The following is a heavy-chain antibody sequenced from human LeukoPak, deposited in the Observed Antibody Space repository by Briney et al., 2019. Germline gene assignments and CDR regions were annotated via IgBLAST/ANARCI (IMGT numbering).Heavy chain of an antibody. Sequence: SETLSLTCTVSGGSISSSSYYWGWIRQPPGKELEWIGSIYYSGSTYYNPSLKSRVTISVDTSKNQFSLKLSSVTAADTAVYYCARHDYDSSGYEYYYGMDVWGQGTTVTVSS. V-gene: IGHV4-39*01. J-gene: IGHJ6*02. D-gene: IGHD3-22*01. CDR1: GGSISSSSYY. CDR2: IYYSGST. CDR3: ARHDYDSSGYEYYYGMDV.